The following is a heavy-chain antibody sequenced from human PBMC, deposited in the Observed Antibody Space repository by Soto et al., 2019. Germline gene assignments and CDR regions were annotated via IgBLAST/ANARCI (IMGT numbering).Heavy chain of an antibody. CDR1: GGSISSGGYY. CDR2: IYYSGST. V-gene: IGHV4-31*03. CDR3: AREVGASIAAAGINHYYYGLDV. J-gene: IGHJ6*04. D-gene: IGHD6-13*01. Sequence: PSETLSLTCTVSGGSISSGGYYWSWIRQHPGKGLEWIGYIYYSGSTYYNPSLKSRVTISVDTSKNQFSLKLSSVTAADTAVYYCAREVGASIAAAGINHYYYGLDVWGKGTTVTVSS.